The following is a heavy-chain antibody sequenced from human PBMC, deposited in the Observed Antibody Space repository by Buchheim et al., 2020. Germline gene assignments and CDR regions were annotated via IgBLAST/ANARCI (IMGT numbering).Heavy chain of an antibody. CDR3: AEGGSYDGFDY. J-gene: IGHJ4*02. V-gene: IGHV3-23*04. CDR2: ITSTGGST. D-gene: IGHD3-3*01. Sequence: VQLVESGGGLVKPGGSLRLSCAASGFTFNKFAMTWVRQAPGKGLEWVSTITSTGGSTYYADSVKGRFTISRDNSKDTLSLQMDSLRAEDTAVYYCAEGGSYDGFDYWGQGTL. CDR1: GFTFNKFA.